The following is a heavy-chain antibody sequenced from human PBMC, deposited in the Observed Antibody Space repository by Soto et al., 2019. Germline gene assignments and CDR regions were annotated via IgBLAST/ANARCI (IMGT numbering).Heavy chain of an antibody. V-gene: IGHV3-74*01. CDR2: INSDGSST. Sequence: EVQLLESGGGLVQPGGSLRLSCAASGFTFSSYPMSWVRQAPGKGLEWVSRINSDGSSTNYADSVKGRFTISRDNAKNTLFLQMNSLRAEDTAVYYCARDRWGGGRDMDVWGQGTTVTVSS. J-gene: IGHJ6*02. CDR1: GFTFSSYP. D-gene: IGHD3-10*01. CDR3: ARDRWGGGRDMDV.